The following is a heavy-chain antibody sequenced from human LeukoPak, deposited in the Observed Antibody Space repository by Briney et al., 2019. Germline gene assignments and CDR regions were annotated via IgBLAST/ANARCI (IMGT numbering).Heavy chain of an antibody. V-gene: IGHV3-64*01. Sequence: GGSLRLSYAASGFTFSSYAMHWVRQAPGKRLEYVSAISSNGGSTYYANSVKGRFTISRDNSKNTLYLQMGSLRAEDMAVYYCAREHSQNAFDIWGQGTMVTVSS. CDR1: GFTFSSYA. CDR2: ISSNGGST. D-gene: IGHD2-21*01. CDR3: AREHSQNAFDI. J-gene: IGHJ3*02.